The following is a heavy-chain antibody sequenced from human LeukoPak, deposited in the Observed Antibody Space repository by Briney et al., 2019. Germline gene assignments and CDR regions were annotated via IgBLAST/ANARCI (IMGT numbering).Heavy chain of an antibody. J-gene: IGHJ4*02. V-gene: IGHV3-21*01. CDR3: ARDAGSGTYYFDY. D-gene: IGHD6-19*01. CDR2: ISSSSSYI. Sequence: GGSLRLSCAASGFTFSSYSMNWVRQAPGKGLEWVSSISSSSSYIYYADSVKGRFTISRDNAKNSLYLQMNSLRAEDTAVYYCARDAGSGTYYFDYWGQGTLVTFSS. CDR1: GFTFSSYS.